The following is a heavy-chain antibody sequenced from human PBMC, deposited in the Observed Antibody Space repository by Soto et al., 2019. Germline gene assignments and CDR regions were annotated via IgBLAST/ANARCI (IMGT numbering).Heavy chain of an antibody. CDR3: AKDLLILRRPPRYILF. CDR2: ISGSGGST. Sequence: GGSLRLSCAASAFTFISYAMSWVRQAPGKGLEWVSAISGSGGSTYYADSVKGPSTISRDNSKNTLYLQMNSLRADDTAVYYCAKDLLILRRPPRYILFWGRGTTVLGSS. J-gene: IGHJ6*02. D-gene: IGHD5-12*01. V-gene: IGHV3-23*01. CDR1: AFTFISYA.